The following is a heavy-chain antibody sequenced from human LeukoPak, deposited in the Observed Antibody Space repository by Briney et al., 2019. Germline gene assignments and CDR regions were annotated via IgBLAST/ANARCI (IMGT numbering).Heavy chain of an antibody. CDR2: ISAYSGNT. J-gene: IGHJ4*02. Sequence: ASVKVSCKASGYTFTSYYMHWVRQAPGQGLEWMAWISAYSGNTEYAQKMQGRVTMTTDTSTSTAYMELRNLISDDSAVYFCARDAVSTVTAGGIDYWGQGTLVTVSS. D-gene: IGHD2-21*02. CDR3: ARDAVSTVTAGGIDY. CDR1: GYTFTSYY. V-gene: IGHV1-18*04.